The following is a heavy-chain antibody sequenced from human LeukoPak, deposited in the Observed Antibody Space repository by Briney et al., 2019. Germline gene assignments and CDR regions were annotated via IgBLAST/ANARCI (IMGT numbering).Heavy chain of an antibody. J-gene: IGHJ3*02. V-gene: IGHV4-59*11. Sequence: PSETLSLTCAVSDDSFSSHYWTWIRQPPGKGLEWIGYISYIGSTNYNPSLKSRVTISIDTSKNQFSLKLRSVTAADTAVCYCARDLVTVTKGFDIWGQGTMVSASS. CDR1: DDSFSSHY. CDR2: ISYIGST. D-gene: IGHD4-17*01. CDR3: ARDLVTVTKGFDI.